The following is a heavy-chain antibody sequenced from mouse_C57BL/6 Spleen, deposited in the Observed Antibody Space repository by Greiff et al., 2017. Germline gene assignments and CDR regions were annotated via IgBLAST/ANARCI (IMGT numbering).Heavy chain of an antibody. D-gene: IGHD1-1*01. CDR1: GFSLTSYG. CDR3: ARMCGITTVVDYAMDY. Sequence: QVQLQQSGPGLVQPSQSLSITCTVSGFSLTSYGVHWVRQSPGKGLEWLGVIWSGGSTDYNAAFISRLSISKDNSKSQVFYKMISLQADDTAIYYCARMCGITTVVDYAMDYWGQGTSVTVSS. CDR2: IWSGGST. J-gene: IGHJ4*01. V-gene: IGHV2-2*01.